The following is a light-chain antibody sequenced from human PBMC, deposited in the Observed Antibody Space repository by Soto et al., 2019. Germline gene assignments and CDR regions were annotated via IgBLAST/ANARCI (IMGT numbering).Light chain of an antibody. V-gene: IGKV3D-15*01. CDR2: KAS. J-gene: IGKJ1*01. CDR1: ESVDSN. Sequence: EIVMTQSPVTLSVSPGGRATLSCRASESVDSNVAWYQQKFGQPPRLIIYKASNRATGIPARFSGSGSGTEFTLTISGLQSEDFAIYFCQQYNNWPPDRTFGQGTKVEIK. CDR3: QQYNNWPPDRT.